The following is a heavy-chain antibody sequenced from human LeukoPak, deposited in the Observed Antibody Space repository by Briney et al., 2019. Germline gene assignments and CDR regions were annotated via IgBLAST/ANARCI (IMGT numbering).Heavy chain of an antibody. V-gene: IGHV4-4*02. J-gene: IGHJ4*02. Sequence: SETLSLTCAVSGGSISTDHWWSWVRQPPGKGLEWIGEMYHNGNTNYNPSLKSRVTISVDKSKNHLSLKLSSVTAADTAVYYCAGSPRYDFWSGYYSLWGQGTPVTVSS. CDR3: AGSPRYDFWSGYYSL. CDR2: MYHNGNT. CDR1: GGSISTDHW. D-gene: IGHD3-3*01.